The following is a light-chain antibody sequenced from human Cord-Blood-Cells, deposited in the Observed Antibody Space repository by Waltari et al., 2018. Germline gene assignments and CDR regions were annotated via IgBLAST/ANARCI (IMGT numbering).Light chain of an antibody. CDR1: SSDVGGYNY. Sequence: QSALTQPASESGSPGQSITIPCTGTSSDVGGYNYVSWYQQHPGKAPKLMIYDVSNRPSGVSNRFSGSKSGNTASLTISGLQAEDEADYYCSSYTSSSTLVFGGGTKLTVL. J-gene: IGLJ2*01. V-gene: IGLV2-14*01. CDR2: DVS. CDR3: SSYTSSSTLV.